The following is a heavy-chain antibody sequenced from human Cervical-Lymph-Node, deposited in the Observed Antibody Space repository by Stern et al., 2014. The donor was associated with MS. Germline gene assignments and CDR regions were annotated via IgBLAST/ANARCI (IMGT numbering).Heavy chain of an antibody. J-gene: IGHJ6*02. CDR3: ARDSGGGTSYYYFGMDV. Sequence: QVQLVQSGAEVKRPGASVKVSCKASGYTFSGHSVHWVRQAPGQGLEWLGLMNPYNGVTNYAQKFQGRVPMTTNTSISTAYLGLTSLTSDDSAVYFCARDSGGGTSYYYFGMDVWGPGTTVTVSS. CDR2: MNPYNGVT. D-gene: IGHD3-10*01. V-gene: IGHV1-2*06. CDR1: GYTFSGHS.